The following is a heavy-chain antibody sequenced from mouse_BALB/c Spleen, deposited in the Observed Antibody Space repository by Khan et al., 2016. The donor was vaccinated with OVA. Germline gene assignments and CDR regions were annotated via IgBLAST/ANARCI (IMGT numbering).Heavy chain of an antibody. J-gene: IGHJ2*01. CDR3: RRDRIDY. D-gene: IGHD2-14*01. Sequence: QVQLKESGAELAKPGPSVKMSCKASGYTFTTYWMHWVKQRPGQGLEWIGYINPTSGYTDYNEKIEDRATLSADKSSSTAYMQLSSLTSEDSAVYYCRRDRIDYWGQGTTLTVSS. CDR1: GYTFTTYW. CDR2: INPTSGYT. V-gene: IGHV1-7*01.